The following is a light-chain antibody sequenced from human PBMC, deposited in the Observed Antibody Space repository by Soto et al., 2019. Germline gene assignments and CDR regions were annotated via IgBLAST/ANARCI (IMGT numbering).Light chain of an antibody. CDR1: QSVSSN. J-gene: IGKJ1*01. CDR2: AAS. V-gene: IGKV3-15*01. CDR3: QQYNNWPGT. Sequence: EILMAQSPATLSVSPCERATLSCRASQSVSSNLAWYQQKPGQAPRLLIYAASTRATGIPARFSGSGSGTEFTLTISSLQSEDFAVYYCQQYNNWPGTFGQGTKVDIK.